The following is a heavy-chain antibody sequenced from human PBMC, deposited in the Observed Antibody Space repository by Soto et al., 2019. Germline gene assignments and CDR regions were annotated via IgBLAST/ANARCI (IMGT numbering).Heavy chain of an antibody. CDR2: IYYSGST. CDR3: ARGDSSGYPRTVFDY. J-gene: IGHJ4*02. V-gene: IGHV4-30-4*01. D-gene: IGHD3-22*01. Sequence: PSETLSLTCTVSGGSISSGDYYWSWIRQPPGKGLEWIGYIYYSGSTYYNPSLKSRVTISVDTSKNQFSLKLSSVTAADTAVYYCARGDSSGYPRTVFDYWGQGTLVTVSS. CDR1: GGSISSGDYY.